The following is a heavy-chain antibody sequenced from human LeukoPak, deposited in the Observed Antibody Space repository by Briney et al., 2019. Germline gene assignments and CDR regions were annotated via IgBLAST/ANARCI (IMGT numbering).Heavy chain of an antibody. CDR3: VRLRRNSDTSGFYYYYDF. V-gene: IGHV3-21*01. D-gene: IGHD3-22*01. Sequence: PGGSLRLSCAASGYTFSSYSINWVRQAPGKGLEWVSSISFRSNYIYYADSVRGRFRISRDDARDSLYRQMNSLRAEDTAVYYCVRLRRNSDTSGFYYYYDFWGQGTLVTVSS. CDR1: GYTFSSYS. J-gene: IGHJ4*02. CDR2: ISFRSNYI.